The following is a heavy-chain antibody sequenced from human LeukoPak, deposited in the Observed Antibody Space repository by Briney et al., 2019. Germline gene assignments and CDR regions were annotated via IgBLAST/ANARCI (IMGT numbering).Heavy chain of an antibody. V-gene: IGHV3-48*03. CDR1: GFTFSSYE. Sequence: GGSLRLSCAASGFTFSSYEMNWVRQAPGKGLEWVSYISSSGSTIYYADSVKGRFTISRDNAKNSLYLQMNSLRAEDTAVYYCAREGDYSSGWYDWGQGTLVTVSS. CDR3: AREGDYSSGWYD. CDR2: ISSSGSTI. D-gene: IGHD6-19*01. J-gene: IGHJ4*02.